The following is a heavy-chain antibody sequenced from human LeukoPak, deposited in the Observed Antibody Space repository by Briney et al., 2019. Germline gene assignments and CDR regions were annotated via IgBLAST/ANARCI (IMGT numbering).Heavy chain of an antibody. CDR2: IYYSGST. D-gene: IGHD1-14*01. Sequence: SETLSLTCTVSGGSISSGGYYWSWIRQHPGKGLEWIGYIYYSGSTYYNPSLKSRFTISVDTSKNQFSLKLSSVTAADTAVYYCARDHNGLFDYWGQGTLVTVSS. J-gene: IGHJ4*02. CDR3: ARDHNGLFDY. V-gene: IGHV4-31*03. CDR1: GGSISSGGYY.